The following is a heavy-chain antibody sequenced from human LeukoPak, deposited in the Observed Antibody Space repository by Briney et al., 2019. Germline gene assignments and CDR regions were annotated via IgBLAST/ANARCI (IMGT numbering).Heavy chain of an antibody. Sequence: APVKVSCKASGYTFTSYGISWVRQAPGQGLEWMGWISAYNGNTNYAQKLQGRVTMTTDTSTSTAYMELRSLRSDDTAVYYCARVLGPGKITAGRWFDPWGQGTLVTVSS. CDR1: GYTFTSYG. CDR3: ARVLGPGKITAGRWFDP. V-gene: IGHV1-18*01. J-gene: IGHJ5*02. CDR2: ISAYNGNT. D-gene: IGHD3-10*01.